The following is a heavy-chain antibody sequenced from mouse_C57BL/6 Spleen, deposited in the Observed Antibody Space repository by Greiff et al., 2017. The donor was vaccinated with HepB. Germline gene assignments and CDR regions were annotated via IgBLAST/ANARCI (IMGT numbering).Heavy chain of an antibody. CDR3: ARVIDGYFWYFDV. D-gene: IGHD2-3*01. CDR1: GYTFTSYW. V-gene: IGHV1-69*01. J-gene: IGHJ1*03. CDR2: IDPSDSYT. Sequence: QVQLKQPGAELVMPGASVKLSCKASGYTFTSYWMHWVKQRPGQGLEWIGEIDPSDSYTNYNQKFKGKSTLTVDKSSSTAYMQLSSLTSEDSAVYYCARVIDGYFWYFDVWGTGTTVTVSS.